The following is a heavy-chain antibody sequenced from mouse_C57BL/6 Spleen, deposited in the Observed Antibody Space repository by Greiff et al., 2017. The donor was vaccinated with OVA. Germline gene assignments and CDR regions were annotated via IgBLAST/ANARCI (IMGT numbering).Heavy chain of an antibody. CDR3: ARPVNYYFDY. CDR2: IYPRDGST. D-gene: IGHD1-1*01. J-gene: IGHJ2*01. CDR1: GYTFTSYD. Sequence: QVQLQQSGPELVKPGASVKLSCKASGYTFTSYDINWVKQRPGQGLEWIGWIYPRDGSTQYNEKFKGKATLTVDTSSSTAYMELHSLTSEDSAVYFCARPVNYYFDYWGQGTTLTVSS. V-gene: IGHV1-85*01.